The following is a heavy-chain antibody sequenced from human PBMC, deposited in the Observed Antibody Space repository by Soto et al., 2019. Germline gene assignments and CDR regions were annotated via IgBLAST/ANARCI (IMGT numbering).Heavy chain of an antibody. J-gene: IGHJ4*02. V-gene: IGHV3-74*01. CDR3: VRDIR. Sequence: EVQLVESGGGLVQPGGSLRLSCAASGITFNNFWMYWVRQTPEKGLVWVSGINSDGTTTIYADSVKGRFTISRDNAKNTLDLQMNSLTVEDTAIYYCVRDIRWGQGTLVTVSS. CDR2: INSDGTTT. CDR1: GITFNNFW.